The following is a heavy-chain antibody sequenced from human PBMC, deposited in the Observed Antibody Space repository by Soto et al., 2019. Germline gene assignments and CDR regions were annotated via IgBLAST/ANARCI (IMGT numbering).Heavy chain of an antibody. V-gene: IGHV3-73*02. Sequence: EGQLVESGGGLVQPGGSLKLSCAASGFILSGSAMHWVRQASGKGLEWVGRIRSKANSYATAYAASVKGRFTISRDDSKNTAYLQMNSLKTEDTAVYYCRLSALLTGYSPTDYWGQGTLVTVSS. D-gene: IGHD3-9*01. CDR1: GFILSGSA. CDR3: RLSALLTGYSPTDY. CDR2: IRSKANSYAT. J-gene: IGHJ4*02.